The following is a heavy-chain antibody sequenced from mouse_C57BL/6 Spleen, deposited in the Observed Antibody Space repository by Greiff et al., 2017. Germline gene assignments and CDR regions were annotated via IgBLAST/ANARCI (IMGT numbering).Heavy chain of an antibody. CDR3: ARDYDYGTPSY. Sequence: EVQLVESGGGLVKPGGSLKLSCAASGFTFSDYGMHWVRQAPEKGLEWVAYISSGSSTIYYADPVKGRFTISRDNAKNTLFLQMTSLRSEDTAMYYCARDYDYGTPSYWGQGTSVTVSS. J-gene: IGHJ4*01. V-gene: IGHV5-17*01. D-gene: IGHD2-4*01. CDR2: ISSGSSTI. CDR1: GFTFSDYG.